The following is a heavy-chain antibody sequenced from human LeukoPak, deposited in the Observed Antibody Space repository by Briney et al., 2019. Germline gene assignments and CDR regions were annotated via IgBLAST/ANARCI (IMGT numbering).Heavy chain of an antibody. D-gene: IGHD3-16*01. CDR2: ISWDGSNK. CDR3: ARSPGGLLGYYYYYMDV. CDR1: GFTFISYA. V-gene: IGHV3-30*04. J-gene: IGHJ6*03. Sequence: GGSQRLSCAASGFTFISYAMHWVRQAPGKGLEWVAVISWDGSNKYYADSVKGRFTISRDNSKKTLYLQMNSLRAEDTAVYYCARSPGGLLGYYYYYMDVWGKGTTVTVSS.